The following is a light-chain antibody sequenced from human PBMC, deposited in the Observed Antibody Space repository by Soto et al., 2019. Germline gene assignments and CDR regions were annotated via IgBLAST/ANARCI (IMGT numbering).Light chain of an antibody. CDR3: QQYDIWPPYT. CDR1: QGIGST. CDR2: DAY. Sequence: EIVMTQSPATLSVSPGERATLXXRASQGIGSTLAWYQQKPGQTPRLLIYDAYIRATGIPPRFSGGGSGTEFTVTVSSLQSEDFAIYYCQQYDIWPPYTFGQGTKVDI. J-gene: IGKJ2*01. V-gene: IGKV3-15*01.